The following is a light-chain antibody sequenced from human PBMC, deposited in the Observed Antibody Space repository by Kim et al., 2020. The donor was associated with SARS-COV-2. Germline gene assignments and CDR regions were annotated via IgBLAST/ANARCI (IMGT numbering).Light chain of an antibody. CDR3: QSYDNRLGGFV. CDR1: GPNSVSDYC. V-gene: IGLV1-40*01. Sequence: RVTISCTGDGPNSVSDYCVHLYPQLTGTAPRVLIYLDINRPSGGPDRFAASKSGTSASLAITGLQAEDESEYFCQSYDNRLGGFVFGSGTKVTVL. CDR2: LDI. J-gene: IGLJ1*01.